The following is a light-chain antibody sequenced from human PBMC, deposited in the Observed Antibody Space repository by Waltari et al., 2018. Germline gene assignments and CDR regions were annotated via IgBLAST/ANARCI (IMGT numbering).Light chain of an antibody. CDR2: DTS. CDR1: QSVASN. CDR3: QPYNDWYT. Sequence: EKVLTQSPATLSVSPGESVTLSCRASQSVASNLAWYQQRPGQAPRLVIYDTSTRASGIPARFSGSGSGPPFTLTISGLPSDDCALYYCQPYNDWYTFGQGTKLEIK. J-gene: IGKJ2*01. V-gene: IGKV3-15*01.